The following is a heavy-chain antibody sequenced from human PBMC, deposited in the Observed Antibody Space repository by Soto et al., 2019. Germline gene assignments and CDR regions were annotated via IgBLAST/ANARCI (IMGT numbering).Heavy chain of an antibody. CDR1: GFTFSSYG. CDR3: ARGGSVVVPAATDHFDY. CDR2: IWYDGSNK. D-gene: IGHD2-2*01. J-gene: IGHJ4*02. V-gene: IGHV3-33*01. Sequence: QVQLVESGGGVVQPGRSLRLSCAAYGFTFSSYGMHWVRQAPGKGLERVAVIWYDGSNKYYADSVKGRFTISRDNSKDTLYVQMNSLRAEDTAVYYCARGGSVVVPAATDHFDYWGQGTLVNVSS.